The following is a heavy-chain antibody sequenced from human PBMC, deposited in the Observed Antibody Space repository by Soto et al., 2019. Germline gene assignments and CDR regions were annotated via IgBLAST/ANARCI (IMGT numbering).Heavy chain of an antibody. CDR1: GFTFSSYS. CDR2: ISSSSSTI. CDR3: ARYDIVVVPAASYMDV. D-gene: IGHD2-2*01. J-gene: IGHJ6*03. Sequence: PGGSLRLSCAASGFTFSSYSMDWVRQAPGKGLEWVSYISSSSSTIYYADSVKGRFTISRDNAKNSLYLQMNSLRAEDTAVYYCARYDIVVVPAASYMDVWGKRTTVTVSS. V-gene: IGHV3-48*01.